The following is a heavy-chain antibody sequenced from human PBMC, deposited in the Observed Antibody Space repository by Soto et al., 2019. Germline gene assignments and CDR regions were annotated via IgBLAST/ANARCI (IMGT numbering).Heavy chain of an antibody. CDR3: ARDPSAGDSAGY. CDR2: IIPILGIA. V-gene: IGHV1-69*08. CDR1: GGTCSSYT. Sequence: QVQLVQSGAEVKKPGSSVKVSCKASGGTCSSYTISWVRQAPGQGLEWMGRIIPILGIADYAQKFQGRVTITADKSTSTAYMELSSLRSEDTAVYYCARDPSAGDSAGYWGQGTLVTVSS. D-gene: IGHD2-21*01. J-gene: IGHJ4*02.